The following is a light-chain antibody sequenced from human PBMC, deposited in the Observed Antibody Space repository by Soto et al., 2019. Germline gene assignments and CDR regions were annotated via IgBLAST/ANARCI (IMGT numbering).Light chain of an antibody. V-gene: IGLV2-23*01. CDR2: EDN. Sequence: QSVLTQPASVSASPGQSITISCTGTSSDVGSYNLISWYQQHPGKAPKLMIYEDNKRPSGVSNRFSGSKSGNTASLTISGLQAEDEADYYCCSYAGSVTYYVFGPGTKLTVL. CDR3: CSYAGSVTYYV. J-gene: IGLJ1*01. CDR1: SSDVGSYNL.